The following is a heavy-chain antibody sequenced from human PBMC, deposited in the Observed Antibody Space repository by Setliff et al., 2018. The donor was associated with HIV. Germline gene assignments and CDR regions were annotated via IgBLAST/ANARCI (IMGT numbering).Heavy chain of an antibody. J-gene: IGHJ5*02. CDR3: ARCAIVLVPAYFDP. CDR1: GNSINSGGYY. Sequence: SETLSLTCTVSGNSINSGGYYWSWIRHRPGKGLEWIGYIYSSGATYYNPSLKNRRTISVDTSKNQFSLKLSSVTAADTAVYYCARCAIVLVPAYFDPWGQGTPVTVSS. CDR2: IYSSGAT. D-gene: IGHD2-2*01. V-gene: IGHV4-31*03.